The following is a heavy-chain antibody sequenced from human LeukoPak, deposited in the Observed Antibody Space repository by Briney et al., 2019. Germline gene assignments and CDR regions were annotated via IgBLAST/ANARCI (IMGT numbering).Heavy chain of an antibody. Sequence: SETLSLTCTVSGGSISSSSYYWGWIRQPPGKGLEWIGSIYYSGSTYYNPSLKSRVTISVDTSKNQFSLKLSSVTAADTAVYYCATQIVRGWSGCYYYYGMDVWGQGTTVTVSS. V-gene: IGHV4-39*01. CDR2: IYYSGST. J-gene: IGHJ6*02. CDR1: GGSISSSSYY. D-gene: IGHD3-3*01. CDR3: ATQIVRGWSGCYYYYGMDV.